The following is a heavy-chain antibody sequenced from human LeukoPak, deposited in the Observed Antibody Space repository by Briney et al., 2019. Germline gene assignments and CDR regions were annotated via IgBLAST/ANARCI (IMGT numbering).Heavy chain of an antibody. CDR1: GFTFSSYA. V-gene: IGHV3-23*01. CDR3: ARVRAGYCTSTSCYTGMDV. Sequence: GGSLRLSCAASGFTFSSYAMSWVRQAPVKGLEWVSAISGSGGSTYYADSVKGRFTISRDNSKFTLYMQMNSLRAEDTAVYYCARVRAGYCTSTSCYTGMDVWGQGTTVTVSS. CDR2: ISGSGGST. J-gene: IGHJ6*02. D-gene: IGHD2-2*01.